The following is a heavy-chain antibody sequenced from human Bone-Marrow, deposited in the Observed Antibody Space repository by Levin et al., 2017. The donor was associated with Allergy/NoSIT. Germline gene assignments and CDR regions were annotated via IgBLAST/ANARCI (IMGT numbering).Heavy chain of an antibody. Sequence: PGGSLRLSCTGSGFTFDDHAVNWVRQAPGKGLEWVGFIRDKSYRATTEYAASVKGRFSISRDDSKSIAYLQMNSLKTEDTAVYYCTRAPGIAAVFSDYWGQGTLVTVSS. J-gene: IGHJ4*02. D-gene: IGHD6-13*01. CDR3: TRAPGIAAVFSDY. CDR2: IRDKSYRATT. CDR1: GFTFDDHA. V-gene: IGHV3-49*04.